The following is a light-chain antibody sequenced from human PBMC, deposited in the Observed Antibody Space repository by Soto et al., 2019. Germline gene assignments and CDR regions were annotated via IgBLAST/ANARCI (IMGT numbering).Light chain of an antibody. J-gene: IGKJ1*01. Sequence: EIVMTQSPATLSVSPGERATLSCRASQSVSSNLAWYQQKPGQAPRLLIYGASTRATGIPARFSGSGSGTELTLTISILQSEDFAVYDCQPYNNWPPWTFGQGTKVEIK. CDR3: QPYNNWPPWT. CDR1: QSVSSN. CDR2: GAS. V-gene: IGKV3-15*01.